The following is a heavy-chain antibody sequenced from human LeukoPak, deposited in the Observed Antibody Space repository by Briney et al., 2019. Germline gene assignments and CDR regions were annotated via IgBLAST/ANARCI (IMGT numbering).Heavy chain of an antibody. CDR3: AKDRYYYGSGSYGSFDY. CDR1: GITLSSYA. J-gene: IGHJ4*02. Sequence: GGSLRLSCAVSGITLSSYAMSWVRQAPGKGLEWVSIISGSGGSTYYADSVKGRFTISRDNSKNTLYLQMNSLRAEDTAVYYCAKDRYYYGSGSYGSFDYWGQGTLVTVSS. D-gene: IGHD3-10*01. CDR2: ISGSGGST. V-gene: IGHV3-23*01.